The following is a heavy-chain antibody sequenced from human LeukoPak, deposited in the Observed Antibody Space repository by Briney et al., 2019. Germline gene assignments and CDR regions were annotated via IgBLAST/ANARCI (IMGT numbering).Heavy chain of an antibody. CDR1: GFTFSDYY. Sequence: PGGSLRLSCAASGFTFSDYYMSRIRQAPGKGLEWVSYISSSGSTIYYADSVKGRFTISRDNAKNSLYLQMNSLRAEDTAVYYCARDLDGDYEYYYYGMDVWGQGTTVTVSS. D-gene: IGHD4-17*01. CDR3: ARDLDGDYEYYYYGMDV. J-gene: IGHJ6*02. V-gene: IGHV3-11*01. CDR2: ISSSGSTI.